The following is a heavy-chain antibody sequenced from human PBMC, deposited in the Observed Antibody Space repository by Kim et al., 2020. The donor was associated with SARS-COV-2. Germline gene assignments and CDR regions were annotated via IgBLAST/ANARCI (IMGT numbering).Heavy chain of an antibody. J-gene: IGHJ5*02. CDR3: ARDTNYGDYGGAVFDP. CDR1: GFTFSDYY. CDR2: ISSSGSTI. Sequence: GGSLRLSCAASGFTFSDYYMSWIRQAPGKGLEWVSYISSSGSTIYYADSVKGRFTISRDNAKNSLYLQMNSLRAEDTAVYYCARDTNYGDYGGAVFDPWGQGTLVTVSS. D-gene: IGHD4-17*01. V-gene: IGHV3-11*01.